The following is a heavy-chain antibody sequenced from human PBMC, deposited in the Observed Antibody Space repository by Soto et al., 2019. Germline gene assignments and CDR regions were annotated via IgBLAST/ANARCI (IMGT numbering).Heavy chain of an antibody. CDR2: ISYDGSNK. D-gene: IGHD5-18*01. CDR1: VFTFNTYG. CDR3: AKDIVRYTYGACDY. Sequence: PGGSLRLSCAASVFTFNTYGMYWVRQAPGKGLEWVAAISYDGSNKYHADSVKGRFTISRDNSKNTLYLQMNSLRVEDTAVYYCAKDIVRYTYGACDYWGQGALVTVSS. V-gene: IGHV3-30*18. J-gene: IGHJ4*02.